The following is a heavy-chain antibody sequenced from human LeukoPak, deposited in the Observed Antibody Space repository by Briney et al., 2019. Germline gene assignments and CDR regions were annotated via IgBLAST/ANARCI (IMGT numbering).Heavy chain of an antibody. J-gene: IGHJ4*02. Sequence: PGRSLRLSCAASGFTFSSYGMDWVRQAPGKGLQWVAVIWSDGNRQYYADSVKGRFTISRDNSRNTVYLQMNSLRAEDTAVYYCAGHKGYCSGGGCSDFDYWGQGTLVTVSS. D-gene: IGHD2-15*01. CDR1: GFTFSSYG. V-gene: IGHV3-33*01. CDR3: AGHKGYCSGGGCSDFDY. CDR2: IWSDGNRQ.